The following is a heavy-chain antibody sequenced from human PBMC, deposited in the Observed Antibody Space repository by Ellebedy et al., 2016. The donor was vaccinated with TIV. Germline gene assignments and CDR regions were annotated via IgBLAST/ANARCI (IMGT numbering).Heavy chain of an antibody. CDR1: GFTFSRFG. Sequence: GESLKISCAASGFTFSRFGMHWVRQAPGKGLEWVAAISYDGNNKYYGDSVKGRFTISRDNSKNTLSLQMNSLRGDDTAVYYCAKELHVDSAYWGQGTLVTVSS. J-gene: IGHJ4*02. CDR3: AKELHVDSAY. D-gene: IGHD5-18*01. V-gene: IGHV3-30*18. CDR2: ISYDGNNK.